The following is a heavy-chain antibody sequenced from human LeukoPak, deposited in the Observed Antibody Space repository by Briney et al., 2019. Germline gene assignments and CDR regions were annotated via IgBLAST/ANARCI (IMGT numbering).Heavy chain of an antibody. J-gene: IGHJ4*02. V-gene: IGHV3-23*01. D-gene: IGHD1-1*01. CDR2: ISGSGDST. Sequence: GGSLRLSCAASGFTFTSYAMSWVRQAPGKGLEWVSVISGSGDSTYYADSVKGRFTISRDNSKNTLYLQMNSLRAEDTAVYYCAIENWNGFDYWGQGTLVTVSS. CDR3: AIENWNGFDY. CDR1: GFTFTSYA.